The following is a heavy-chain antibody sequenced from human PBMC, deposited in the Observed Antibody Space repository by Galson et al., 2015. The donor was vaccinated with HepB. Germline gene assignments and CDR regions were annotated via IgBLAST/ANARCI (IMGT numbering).Heavy chain of an antibody. CDR1: GYTFTSSY. J-gene: IGHJ6*02. CDR2: INPSGGST. CDR3: ARDDPWYGDYSHYYGMDV. Sequence: SVKVSCKASGYTFTSSYMHWVRQAPGQGLEWMGIINPSGGSTSYAQKFQGRVTMTRDTSTSTVYMELSSLRSEDTAVYYCARDDPWYGDYSHYYGMDVWGQGTTVTVSS. V-gene: IGHV1-46*03. D-gene: IGHD4-17*01.